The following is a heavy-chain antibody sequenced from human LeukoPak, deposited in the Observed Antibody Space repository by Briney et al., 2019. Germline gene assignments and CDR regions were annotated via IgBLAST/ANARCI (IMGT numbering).Heavy chain of an antibody. CDR2: IYPGDSDT. CDR1: GYSFTSYW. Sequence: GESLKISCKGSGYSFTSYWIGWVRQMPGKGLEWMGIIYPGDSDTRYSPSFQGQVTISADKSISTAYLQWSSLKASDTAMYYCARMRYDILTVDYYYYGMDVWGQGTTVTVSS. CDR3: ARMRYDILTVDYYYYGMDV. V-gene: IGHV5-51*01. D-gene: IGHD3-9*01. J-gene: IGHJ6*02.